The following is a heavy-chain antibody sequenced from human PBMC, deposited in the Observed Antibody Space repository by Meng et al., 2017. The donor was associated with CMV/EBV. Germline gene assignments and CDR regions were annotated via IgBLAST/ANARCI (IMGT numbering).Heavy chain of an antibody. CDR2: IYPGDSDT. V-gene: IGHV5-51*01. CDR3: ARAGRSYYDFWSGYSNLFDP. Sequence: GESLKISCKGSGYSFTSYWIGWVRQMPGKGLEWMGIIYPGDSDTRYSPSVQGQVTISADKSISTAYLQWSSLKASDTAMYYCARAGRSYYDFWSGYSNLFDPWGQGTLVTVSS. CDR1: GYSFTSYW. J-gene: IGHJ5*02. D-gene: IGHD3-3*01.